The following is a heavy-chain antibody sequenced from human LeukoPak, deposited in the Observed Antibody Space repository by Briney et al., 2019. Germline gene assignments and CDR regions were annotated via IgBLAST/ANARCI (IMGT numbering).Heavy chain of an antibody. CDR3: ARAERRGYDFWSGYYLPDY. Sequence: GGSLRLSCAASGFTFSSYWMHWVRQAPGKGLVWVSRINSDGSSTRYADSVKGRFTISRDNAKNTLYLQMNSLRAEDMAVYYCARAERRGYDFWSGYYLPDYWGQGTLVTVSS. V-gene: IGHV3-74*01. D-gene: IGHD3-3*01. CDR2: INSDGSST. J-gene: IGHJ4*02. CDR1: GFTFSSYW.